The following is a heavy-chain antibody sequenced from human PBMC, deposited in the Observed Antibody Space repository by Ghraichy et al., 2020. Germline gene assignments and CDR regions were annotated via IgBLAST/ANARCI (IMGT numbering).Heavy chain of an antibody. V-gene: IGHV3-66*02. Sequence: GGSLRLSCAASGFTVSSNYMSWVRQAPGKGLEWVSVIYSGGSTYYADSVKGRFTISRDNSKNTLYLQMNSLRAEDTAVYYCARVGEPGVVTLFDYWGQGTLVTVSS. D-gene: IGHD3-3*01. CDR2: IYSGGST. CDR1: GFTVSSNY. J-gene: IGHJ4*02. CDR3: ARVGEPGVVTLFDY.